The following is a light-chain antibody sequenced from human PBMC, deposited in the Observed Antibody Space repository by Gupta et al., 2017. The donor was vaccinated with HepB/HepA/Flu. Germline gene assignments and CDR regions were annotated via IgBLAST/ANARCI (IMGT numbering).Light chain of an antibody. Sequence: EIVLTQSPGTLSLSPGERATLSCRASQSVSSTYLAWYQQKPGQAPRLLIYGASSRATGIPDRFSGRGSGTDFTLTISRLEPEDFAVYVCQQYGSSPLYTFGQGTKLEI. CDR1: QSVSSTY. J-gene: IGKJ2*01. V-gene: IGKV3-20*01. CDR2: GAS. CDR3: QQYGSSPLYT.